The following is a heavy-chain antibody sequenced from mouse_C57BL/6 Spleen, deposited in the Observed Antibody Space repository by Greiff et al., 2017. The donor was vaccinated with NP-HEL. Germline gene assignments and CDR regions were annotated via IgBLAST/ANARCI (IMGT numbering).Heavy chain of an antibody. V-gene: IGHV2-2*01. D-gene: IGHD1-1*01. Sequence: QVQLQQSGPGLVQPSQSLSITCTVSGFSLTSYGVHWVRQSPGKGLEWLGVIWSGGSTDYTAAFISRLSISKDNSKSQVFFKMNSLQADETAIYYCARSPDYYGSSYEDAMDYWGQGTSVTVSS. CDR2: IWSGGST. CDR3: ARSPDYYGSSYEDAMDY. J-gene: IGHJ4*01. CDR1: GFSLTSYG.